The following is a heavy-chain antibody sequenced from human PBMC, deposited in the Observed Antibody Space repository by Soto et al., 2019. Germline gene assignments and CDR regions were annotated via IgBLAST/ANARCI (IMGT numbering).Heavy chain of an antibody. Sequence: GGSLRLSCAASGFTFSSYGMHWVRQAPGKGLEWVSDITDSGSNTYYADSVKGRFTISRDNSKSTLYLQMNSLRAEDTALYYCAKGRSYYYYYGVDVWGQGTTVTVSS. CDR3: AKGRSYYYYYGVDV. V-gene: IGHV3-23*01. CDR2: ITDSGSNT. J-gene: IGHJ6*02. CDR1: GFTFSSYG.